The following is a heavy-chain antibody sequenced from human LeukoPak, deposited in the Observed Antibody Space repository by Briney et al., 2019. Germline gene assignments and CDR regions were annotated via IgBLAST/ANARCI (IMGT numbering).Heavy chain of an antibody. V-gene: IGHV4-34*01. Sequence: SETLSLTCAVYGGSFSDYFWGWIRQPPGKGLEWIGEINHSGSTNYNPSLKSRVTISVDTSKNQFSLKLSSVTAADTAVYYCARGPKYSGSYNYWGQGTLVTVSS. CDR2: INHSGST. CDR3: ARGPKYSGSYNY. CDR1: GGSFSDYF. J-gene: IGHJ4*02. D-gene: IGHD1-26*01.